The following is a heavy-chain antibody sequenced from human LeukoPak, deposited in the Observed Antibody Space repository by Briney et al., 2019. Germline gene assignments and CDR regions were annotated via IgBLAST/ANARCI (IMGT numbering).Heavy chain of an antibody. D-gene: IGHD3-3*01. V-gene: IGHV4-59*08. CDR1: GGSISSYY. CDR3: ARRQSTIFGVALAFDI. J-gene: IGHJ3*02. Sequence: SETLSLTCTVSGGSISSYYWSWIRQPPGQGLEWIGYIYYSGNTNYNPSLKSRVTISGDTSKNQFSLKLSSVTAADTAVYYCARRQSTIFGVALAFDIWGQGTMVTVSS. CDR2: IYYSGNT.